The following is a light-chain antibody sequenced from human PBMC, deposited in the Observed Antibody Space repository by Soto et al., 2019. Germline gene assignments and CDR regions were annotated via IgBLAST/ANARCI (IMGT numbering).Light chain of an antibody. V-gene: IGLV1-51*01. CDR1: SSNVGSNT. CDR3: GTWDSSLSVVV. Sequence: QSVLTQPPSASGTPGQIVAISCSGNSSNVGSNTVTWYQQLPGTAPKLLIYDNNKRPSGIPDRFSGSKSGTSATLGITGLQTGDEADYYCGTWDSSLSVVVFGGGTKLTVL. J-gene: IGLJ2*01. CDR2: DNN.